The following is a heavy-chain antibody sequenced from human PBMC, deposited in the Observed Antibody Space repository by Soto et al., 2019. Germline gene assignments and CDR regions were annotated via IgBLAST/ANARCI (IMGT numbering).Heavy chain of an antibody. D-gene: IGHD6-6*01. V-gene: IGHV4-34*01. Sequence: SETLSLTCAVYGGSFSGYYCSWIRQPPGKGLEWIGEINHSGSTNYNPSLKSRVTISVDTSKNQFSLKLSSVTAADTAVYYCAVIAARGYYYYGMDVWGQGTTVTVSS. CDR1: GGSFSGYY. CDR3: AVIAARGYYYYGMDV. J-gene: IGHJ6*02. CDR2: INHSGST.